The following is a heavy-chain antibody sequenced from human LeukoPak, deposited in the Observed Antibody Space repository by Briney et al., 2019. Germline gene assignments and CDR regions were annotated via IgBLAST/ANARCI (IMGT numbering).Heavy chain of an antibody. J-gene: IGHJ4*02. D-gene: IGHD3-22*01. CDR2: IYHSGGT. CDR3: ARDIYDSSGYYHDY. Sequence: SQTLSLTCAVSGGSISSGGYSWSWIRQPPGKGLEWIGYIYHSGGTYYNPSLKSRVTISVDRSKNQFSLKLSSVTAADTAVYYCARDIYDSSGYYHDYWGQGTLVTVSS. V-gene: IGHV4-30-2*01. CDR1: GGSISSGGYS.